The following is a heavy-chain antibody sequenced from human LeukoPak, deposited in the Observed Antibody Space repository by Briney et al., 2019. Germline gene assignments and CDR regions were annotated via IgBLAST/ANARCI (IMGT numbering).Heavy chain of an antibody. CDR2: INPKSGDT. CDR3: ARRRDGLFDY. D-gene: IGHD5-24*01. Sequence: ASVKVSCKASGYTFTGYYFHWVRQAPGQGLEWMGWINPKSGDTNYTQKFQGRVTMTRDTSISTAYMELSSLRSDDTAMFYCARRRDGLFDYWGQGTLVTVFS. V-gene: IGHV1-2*02. J-gene: IGHJ4*02. CDR1: GYTFTGYY.